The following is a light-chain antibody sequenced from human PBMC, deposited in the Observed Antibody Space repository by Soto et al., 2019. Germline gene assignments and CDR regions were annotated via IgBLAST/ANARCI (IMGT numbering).Light chain of an antibody. J-gene: IGKJ4*01. Sequence: EIVMTQSPASLSVSPGERVTLSCRASQSVNSHLAWYQQKPGQAPRLLILVESTRATGTPARFSGSGSGTDFTLTISSLQSEDFAVYYCQQYNNWPLTVGGGTKVEIK. CDR2: VES. CDR3: QQYNNWPLT. CDR1: QSVNSH. V-gene: IGKV3D-15*01.